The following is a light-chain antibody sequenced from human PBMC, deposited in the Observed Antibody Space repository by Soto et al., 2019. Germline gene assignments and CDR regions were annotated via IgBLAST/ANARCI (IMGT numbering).Light chain of an antibody. Sequence: EIVLTQSPCTLSLSPGERATLSCSASQSVSSTYLAWYQQKPGQAPRLLIYGASSRATGIPDRFIGSGSGTDFTLTISRLEPEDFAVDYCHQYVSSIVTFGKGTKLEIK. CDR1: QSVSSTY. J-gene: IGKJ2*01. CDR2: GAS. CDR3: HQYVSSIVT. V-gene: IGKV3-20*01.